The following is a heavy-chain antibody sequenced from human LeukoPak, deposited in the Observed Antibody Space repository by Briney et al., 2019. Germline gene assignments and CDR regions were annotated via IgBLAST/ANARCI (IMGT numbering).Heavy chain of an antibody. D-gene: IGHD3-16*01. Sequence: LGGSLRLSCAASGFPFSSYAMSWVRQAPGKGLEWVSAISGSGGSTYYADSVKGRFTISRDNSKNTLYLQMNSLRAEDTAVYYCAKAPITFGGVMALCNDWGQGTLVTVSS. CDR3: AKAPITFGGVMALCND. J-gene: IGHJ4*02. CDR1: GFPFSSYA. V-gene: IGHV3-23*01. CDR2: ISGSGGST.